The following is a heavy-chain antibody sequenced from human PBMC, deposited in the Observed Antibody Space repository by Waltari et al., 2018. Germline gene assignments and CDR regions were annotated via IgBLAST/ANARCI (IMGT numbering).Heavy chain of an antibody. CDR2: TYYNSQWHN. D-gene: IGHD6-13*01. J-gene: IGHJ4*02. CDR3: TRQAATPMFDY. Sequence: QIQLQQSGPGLVKPSQTLSLTCAISGDSVSSNIAAWIWLRQLPSRGLEWLGRTYYNSQWHNDYAVSVKSRITINAYTSKNQFSLQLNSVSPEDTAVYDCTRQAATPMFDYWGQGTLVTVSS. V-gene: IGHV6-1*01. CDR1: GDSVSSNIAA.